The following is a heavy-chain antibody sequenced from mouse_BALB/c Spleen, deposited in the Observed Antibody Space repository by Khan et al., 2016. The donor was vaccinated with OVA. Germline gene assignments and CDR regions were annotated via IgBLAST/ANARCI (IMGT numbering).Heavy chain of an antibody. D-gene: IGHD3-1*01. Sequence: EVELVESGPGLVKPSQSLSLTCSVTGYSITSGYYWNWIRQFPGNKLEWMGYIRYDGSNNYNPSLKNRISITRDTSKNQFFLKLNSVTTEDTATYYCARGGSSGPAWFAYWGQGTLVTVS. V-gene: IGHV3-6*02. CDR2: IRYDGSN. J-gene: IGHJ3*01. CDR3: ARGGSSGPAWFAY. CDR1: GYSITSGYY.